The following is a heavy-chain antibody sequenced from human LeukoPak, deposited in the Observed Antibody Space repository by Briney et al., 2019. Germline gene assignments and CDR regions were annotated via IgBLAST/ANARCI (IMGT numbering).Heavy chain of an antibody. CDR3: ARESGPFSSSWYDAFDI. Sequence: PSQTLSLTCTVSGGSISSSNYYWSWIRQPAGKGLEWIGRIYTSGTTNYNPSLKSRVTISIDTSKNQFSLKLSSVTAADTAVYYCARESGPFSSSWYDAFDIWGQGTMVTVSS. J-gene: IGHJ3*02. D-gene: IGHD6-13*01. CDR1: GGSISSSNYY. V-gene: IGHV4-61*02. CDR2: IYTSGTT.